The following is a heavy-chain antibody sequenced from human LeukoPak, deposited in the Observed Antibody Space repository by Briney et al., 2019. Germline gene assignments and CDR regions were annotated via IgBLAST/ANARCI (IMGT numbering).Heavy chain of an antibody. CDR2: IYPGESDI. J-gene: IGHJ5*02. CDR1: GYTFTDYW. V-gene: IGHV5-51*01. D-gene: IGHD3-16*02. CDR3: ARRRSYDYVWGSYRYTDANWFDP. Sequence: GESLKISCKASGYTFTDYWIGWVRQMPGKGLEWMGIIYPGESDIRYSPSFQGQVTISADKSISAAYLQWSSLKASDTAMYYCARRRSYDYVWGSYRYTDANWFDPWGQGTLVTVSS.